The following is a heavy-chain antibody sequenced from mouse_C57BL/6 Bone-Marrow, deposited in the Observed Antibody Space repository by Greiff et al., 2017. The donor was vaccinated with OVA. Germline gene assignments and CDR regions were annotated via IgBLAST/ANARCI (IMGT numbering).Heavy chain of an antibody. CDR1: GYTFTSYW. CDR2: IDPSDSYT. V-gene: IGHV1-50*01. CDR3: ARSYYYGSSPFAY. Sequence: QVQLQQSGAELVKPGASVKLSCKASGYTFTSYWMQWVKQRPGQGLEWIGEIDPSDSYTNYNQKFKGKATLTVDTSSSTAYMQLSSLTSEDSAVYYCARSYYYGSSPFAYWGQGTLVTVSA. D-gene: IGHD1-1*01. J-gene: IGHJ3*01.